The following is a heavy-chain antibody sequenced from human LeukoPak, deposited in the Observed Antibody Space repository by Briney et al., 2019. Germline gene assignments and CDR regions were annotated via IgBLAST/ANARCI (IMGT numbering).Heavy chain of an antibody. J-gene: IGHJ4*02. D-gene: IGHD7-27*01. CDR1: GYTFTSYD. CDR3: ARGPPNWGYDY. V-gene: IGHV1-8*01. CDR2: MSPNSGDT. Sequence: ASVKASCKASGYTFTSYDFNWVRQATGQRPEWMGWMSPNSGDTGYAQKVQDRVTMTRNTSISTAYMELSSLRSDDTAVYYCARGPPNWGYDYWGPGTLVTVSS.